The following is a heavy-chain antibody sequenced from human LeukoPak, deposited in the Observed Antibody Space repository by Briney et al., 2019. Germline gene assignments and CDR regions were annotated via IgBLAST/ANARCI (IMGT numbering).Heavy chain of an antibody. CDR2: ISSSGSTI. Sequence: GGSLRLSCAAPGFTFSSYEMNWGRQAPGKGLEWVSYISSSGSTIYYADSVKGRFTISRDNAKNSLYLQMNSLRAEDTAVYYCARGEYYDSSGSHVWYFGLWRGGTLVTVSS. D-gene: IGHD3-22*01. CDR3: ARGEYYDSSGSHVWYFGL. V-gene: IGHV3-48*03. J-gene: IGHJ2*01. CDR1: GFTFSSYE.